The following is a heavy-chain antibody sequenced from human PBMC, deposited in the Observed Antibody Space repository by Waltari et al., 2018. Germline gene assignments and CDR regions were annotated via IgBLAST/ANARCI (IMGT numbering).Heavy chain of an antibody. CDR3: AKLYCSGIYCYRDAFDF. J-gene: IGHJ3*01. D-gene: IGHD2-15*01. Sequence: VQLVETGGGLVQPGGSLRLSCAASGFTFSSYAMQWVRQAPGKGLEWISAINSGGGSTNYADSVKGRFTISRDNSKNTLSLQMNSLRAEDTAVYYCAKLYCSGIYCYRDAFDFWGQGLRVTVSS. CDR1: GFTFSSYA. V-gene: IGHV3-NL1*01. CDR2: INSGGGST.